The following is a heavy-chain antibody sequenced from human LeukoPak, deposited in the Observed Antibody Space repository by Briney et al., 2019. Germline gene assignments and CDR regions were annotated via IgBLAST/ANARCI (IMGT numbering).Heavy chain of an antibody. J-gene: IGHJ4*02. CDR3: VREARGYHYTYFDY. CDR2: IASGFQT. D-gene: IGHD5-18*01. CDR1: GFTLGSHD. V-gene: IGHV3-13*01. Sequence: QSGGSLRLSCTASGFTLGSHDMHWVRQTTGEGLEWVAAIASGFQTFYAGSVKGRFTVSREDAKNSLYLQMNSLRAGDTAVYYCVREARGYHYTYFDYWGQGTLVTVPS.